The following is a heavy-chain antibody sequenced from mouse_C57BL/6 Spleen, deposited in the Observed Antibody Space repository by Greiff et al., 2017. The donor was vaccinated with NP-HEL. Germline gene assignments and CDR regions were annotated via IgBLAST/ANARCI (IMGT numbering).Heavy chain of an antibody. J-gene: IGHJ4*01. Sequence: VKVVESGAELARPGASVKLSCKASGYTFTSYGISWVKQRTGQGLEWIGEIYPRSGNTYYNEKFKGKATLTADTSSSTAYMELRSLTSEDSAVYFWESADSSGYVNYAMDYWGQGTSVTVSS. CDR2: IYPRSGNT. D-gene: IGHD3-2*02. CDR3: ESADSSGYVNYAMDY. CDR1: GYTFTSYG. V-gene: IGHV1-81*01.